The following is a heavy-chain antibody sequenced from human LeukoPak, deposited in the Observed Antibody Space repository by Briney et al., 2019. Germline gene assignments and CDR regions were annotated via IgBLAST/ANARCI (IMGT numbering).Heavy chain of an antibody. Sequence: GESLKISRKGSGYSINNYWIGWVRQMLGKGLEWMGIIYPADSDIRYSPSFQGQVTISADKSISTAYLQWSSLKASDTAMYYCARQEYCSGGSCYTWFDPWGQGTLVTVSS. V-gene: IGHV5-51*01. CDR1: GYSINNYW. CDR3: ARQEYCSGGSCYTWFDP. J-gene: IGHJ5*02. CDR2: IYPADSDI. D-gene: IGHD2-15*01.